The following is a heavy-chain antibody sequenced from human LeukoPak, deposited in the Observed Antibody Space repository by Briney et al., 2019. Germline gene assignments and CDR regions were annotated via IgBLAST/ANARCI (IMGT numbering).Heavy chain of an antibody. V-gene: IGHV3-53*01. Sequence: AGGSLRLSCAASGFTVSSNYMSWVRQAPGKGLEWVSVIYSGGGTYYADSVKGRFTISRDNSKNTLYLQMNSLRAEDTAVYYCARDLGVITFDYWGQGTLVTVSS. D-gene: IGHD3-22*01. J-gene: IGHJ4*02. CDR3: ARDLGVITFDY. CDR2: IYSGGGT. CDR1: GFTVSSNY.